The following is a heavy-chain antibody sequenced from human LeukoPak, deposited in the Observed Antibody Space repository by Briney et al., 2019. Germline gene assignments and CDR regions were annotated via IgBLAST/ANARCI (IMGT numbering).Heavy chain of an antibody. D-gene: IGHD6-6*01. CDR3: ARAVAARYYYYYMDV. CDR2: IYYSGST. J-gene: IGHJ6*03. Sequence: SETLSLTCTVSGGSISSYYWSWIRQPPGKGLEWIGHIYYSGSTNYNPSLKSRVTISVDTSKNQFSLKLSSVTAADTAVYYCARAVAARYYYYYMDVWGKGTTVTVSS. CDR1: GGSISSYY. V-gene: IGHV4-59*01.